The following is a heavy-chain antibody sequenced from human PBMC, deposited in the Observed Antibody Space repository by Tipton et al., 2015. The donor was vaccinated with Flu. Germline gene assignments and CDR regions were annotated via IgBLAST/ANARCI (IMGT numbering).Heavy chain of an antibody. CDR1: GYTFSDLY. Sequence: QLVQSGAEVKQPGASVKVSCKASGYTFSDLYMHWVRQAPGQGLEWMGWVNFNGGGTKYAQKFQGRVTMTRDTSTTTAYMDLSGLRSDDTAVYFCTPKGGSFSRGLDYWGQGTRVTVSS. CDR2: VNFNGGGT. D-gene: IGHD1-26*01. J-gene: IGHJ4*02. CDR3: TPKGGSFSRGLDY. V-gene: IGHV1-2*02.